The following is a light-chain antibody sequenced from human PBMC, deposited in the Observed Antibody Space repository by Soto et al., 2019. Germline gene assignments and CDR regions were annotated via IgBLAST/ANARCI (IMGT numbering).Light chain of an antibody. V-gene: IGLV3-21*04. CDR1: RIGRKS. Sequence: SYELTQAPSESVAPGETGSISCGGDRIGRKSVHWYQQKPGQAPVLVMYYDNDRPSEIPERFSGFNSGNTATLDISGVEAGDEADYYCQVWDSSSNHYVFGPGTKLTVL. J-gene: IGLJ1*01. CDR2: YDN. CDR3: QVWDSSSNHYV.